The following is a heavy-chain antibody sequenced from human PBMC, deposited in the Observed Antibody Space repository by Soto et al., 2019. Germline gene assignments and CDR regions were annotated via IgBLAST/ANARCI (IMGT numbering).Heavy chain of an antibody. CDR3: ARASGDYGNYYLDS. CDR2: IYHSAYT. Sequence: LSLTCAVSGGSISSGDYSWSWIRQPPGKGLEFIGYIYHSAYTYYIPSLKSRVTISVDGSKNQFSLKLNSVTAADTAVYYCARASGDYGNYYLDSWGQGILVTVSS. CDR1: GGSISSGDYS. D-gene: IGHD4-17*01. J-gene: IGHJ4*02. V-gene: IGHV4-30-2*01.